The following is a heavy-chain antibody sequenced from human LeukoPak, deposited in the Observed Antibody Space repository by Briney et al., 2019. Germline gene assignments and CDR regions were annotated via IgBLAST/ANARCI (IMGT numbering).Heavy chain of an antibody. Sequence: GRSLRLSCAASGFTFSSYGMHWVRQAPGKGLEWVAVIWYDGSNKYYADSVKGRFTISRDNSKSTLYLQMNTLRAEDTAVYYCARDRSTYSSSWYVDYWGQGTLVTVSS. J-gene: IGHJ4*02. CDR3: ARDRSTYSSSWYVDY. CDR2: IWYDGSNK. D-gene: IGHD6-13*01. CDR1: GFTFSSYG. V-gene: IGHV3-33*01.